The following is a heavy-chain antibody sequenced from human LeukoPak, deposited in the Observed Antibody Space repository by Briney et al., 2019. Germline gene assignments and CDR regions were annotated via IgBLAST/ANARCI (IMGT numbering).Heavy chain of an antibody. J-gene: IGHJ4*02. V-gene: IGHV3-74*01. CDR2: ITNDGTT. Sequence: GGSLRLSCAVSGFTFNTYWMHWVRQGPGRGLMWVSRITNDGTTSYADSVKGRFTIPRDNAKNTLYLLMNSLRAEDTAVYYCARDRGLSPDYWGQGTLVTVSS. D-gene: IGHD3-10*01. CDR3: ARDRGLSPDY. CDR1: GFTFNTYW.